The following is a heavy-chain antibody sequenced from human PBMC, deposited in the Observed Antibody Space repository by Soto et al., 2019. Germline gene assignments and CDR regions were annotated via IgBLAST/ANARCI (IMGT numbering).Heavy chain of an antibody. CDR2: IYYSGST. Sequence: SETLSLTCTVSGGSISSYYWSWIRQPPGKGLEWIGYIYYSGSTNYNPSLKSRVTISVDTSKNQFSLKLSSVTAADTAVYYCAGQYSSSWYYWFDPWGQGTLVTVSS. CDR3: AGQYSSSWYYWFDP. CDR1: GGSISSYY. D-gene: IGHD6-13*01. J-gene: IGHJ5*02. V-gene: IGHV4-59*01.